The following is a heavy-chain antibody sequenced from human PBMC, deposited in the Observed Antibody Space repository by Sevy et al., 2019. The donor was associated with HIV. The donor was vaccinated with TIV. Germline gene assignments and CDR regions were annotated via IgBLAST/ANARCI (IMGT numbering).Heavy chain of an antibody. V-gene: IGHV3-30*02. J-gene: IGHJ4*02. CDR1: GFTFRNYG. Sequence: GGSLRLSCAASGFTFRNYGMHWVRQAPGKGLEWVAFVRFDGSDKYYMDSARGRFTISRDDSKNTLYLQMNSLKTEDTAVYYCAKGSETPDYWGQGTLVTVSS. CDR3: AKGSETPDY. CDR2: VRFDGSDK.